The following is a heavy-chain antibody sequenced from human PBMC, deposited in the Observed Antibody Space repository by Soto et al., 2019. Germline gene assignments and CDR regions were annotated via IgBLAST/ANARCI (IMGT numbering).Heavy chain of an antibody. CDR2: INHSGST. D-gene: IGHD2-2*02. J-gene: IGHJ4*02. CDR1: GGSFSGYY. V-gene: IGHV4-34*01. Sequence: QVQLQQWGAGLLKPSETLSLTCAVYGGSFSGYYWSWIRQPPGKGLEWIGEINHSGSTNYNPSLNSRVTISVDTSKNQFSLKLSSVTAADTAVYYCARRRGYCSSTSCYTRPSYFDYWGQGTLVTVSS. CDR3: ARRRGYCSSTSCYTRPSYFDY.